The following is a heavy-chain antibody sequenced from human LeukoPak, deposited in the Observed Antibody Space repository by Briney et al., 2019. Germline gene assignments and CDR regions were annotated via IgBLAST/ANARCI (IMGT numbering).Heavy chain of an antibody. D-gene: IGHD6-6*01. Sequence: ASVKVSCKASGYTFTSYYMHLVRQAPGQGLEWMGIINPSGGSTSYAQKFQGRVTMTRDMSTSTVYMELSSLRSEDTAVYYCARETVEYSSSSSRFDPWGQGTLVTVSS. V-gene: IGHV1-46*01. CDR2: INPSGGST. CDR3: ARETVEYSSSSSRFDP. CDR1: GYTFTSYY. J-gene: IGHJ5*02.